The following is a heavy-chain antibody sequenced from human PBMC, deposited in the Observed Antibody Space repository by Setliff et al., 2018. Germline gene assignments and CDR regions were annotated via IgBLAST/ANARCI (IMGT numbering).Heavy chain of an antibody. CDR2: IQTSGTT. CDR3: ASRRTGPGGWFDY. Sequence: SETLSLTCTVSGGSISSGNYYWSWIRQPAGKGLEWIGHIQTSGTTNYNPSLKSRVTISVDTSKNQFSLKLSAVTAADTAVYYCASRRTGPGGWFDYWGQGTLVTVSS. CDR1: GGSISSGNYY. V-gene: IGHV4-61*09. J-gene: IGHJ5*01. D-gene: IGHD1-26*01.